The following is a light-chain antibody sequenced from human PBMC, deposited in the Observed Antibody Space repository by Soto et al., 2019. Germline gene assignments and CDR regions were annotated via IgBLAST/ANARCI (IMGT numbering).Light chain of an antibody. Sequence: QSVLTQPPSPSGSPGQSVAISCSGTSSDVGGYNYVSWYQQHPGKAPKLMIYDVNKRPSGVPDRFSGSKSGNTASLTVSGLQADDEADYYCISYAGSNNPAFGGGTKVTVL. CDR2: DVN. J-gene: IGLJ2*01. CDR1: SSDVGGYNY. CDR3: ISYAGSNNPA. V-gene: IGLV2-8*01.